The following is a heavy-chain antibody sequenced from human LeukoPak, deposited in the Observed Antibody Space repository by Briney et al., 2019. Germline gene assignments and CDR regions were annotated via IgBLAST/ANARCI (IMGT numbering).Heavy chain of an antibody. D-gene: IGHD3-22*01. CDR3: AHRRDSSGYQYRYWFAP. Sequence: SGPTLVKPTQTLTLTCTFSGFTLTTSGVGVGWIRQPPGKALEWHALVNWDDQKVYSPSLQSRLSITKDTSKNQVVLTMTNVDPVDTATYYCAHRRDSSGYQYRYWFAPWGQGTLVTVSS. CDR1: GFTLTTSGVG. V-gene: IGHV2-5*02. CDR2: VNWDDQK. J-gene: IGHJ5*02.